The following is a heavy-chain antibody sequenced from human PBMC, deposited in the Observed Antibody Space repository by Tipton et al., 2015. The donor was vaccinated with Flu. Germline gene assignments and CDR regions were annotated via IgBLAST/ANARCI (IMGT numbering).Heavy chain of an antibody. CDR1: GGSISSYY. V-gene: IGHV4-59*01. J-gene: IGHJ3*02. Sequence: TLSLTRTVSGGSISSYYWSWIRQPPGKGLEWIGYIYYSGSTNYNPSLKSRVTISVDTSKNQFSLKLSSVTAADTAVYYCARVYYDSSGYTDAFDIWGQGTMVTVSS. CDR3: ARVYYDSSGYTDAFDI. D-gene: IGHD3-22*01. CDR2: IYYSGST.